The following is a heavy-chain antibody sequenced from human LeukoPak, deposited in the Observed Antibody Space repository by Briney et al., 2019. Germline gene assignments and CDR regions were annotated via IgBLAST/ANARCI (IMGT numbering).Heavy chain of an antibody. CDR3: AKSRGIYDNSGWRTFDY. CDR2: ISGSGGST. D-gene: IGHD6-19*01. CDR1: GFTFSSYA. J-gene: IGHJ4*02. Sequence: AGGSLRLSCAASGFTFSSYAMSWVRQAPGKGLEWVSAISGSGGSTYYADSVKGRFTISRDNSKNTLYLQMNSLRAEDTAVYYCAKSRGIYDNSGWRTFDYWGQGTLVTVSS. V-gene: IGHV3-23*01.